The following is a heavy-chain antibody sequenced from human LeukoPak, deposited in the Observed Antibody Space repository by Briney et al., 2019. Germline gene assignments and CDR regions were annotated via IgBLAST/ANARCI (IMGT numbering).Heavy chain of an antibody. CDR2: INPNSGRT. CDR1: GYTFTGYY. J-gene: IGHJ1*01. V-gene: IGHV1-2*02. CDR3: ARDPGITMIVVD. D-gene: IGHD3-22*01. Sequence: ASVKVSCKASGYTFTGYYLHWVRQAPGQGLEWMGWINPNSGRTKYAQKFQDRVTMTRDTSITTAYMELSSLRSDDTAVYYCARDPGITMIVVDWGQGTLVTVSS.